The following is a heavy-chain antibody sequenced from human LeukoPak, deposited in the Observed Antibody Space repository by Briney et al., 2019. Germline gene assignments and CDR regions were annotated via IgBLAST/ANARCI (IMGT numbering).Heavy chain of an antibody. J-gene: IGHJ4*02. D-gene: IGHD2-21*02. V-gene: IGHV4-59*01. Sequence: SETLSLTCTVSGGSISSYYWSWIRQPPGKGLEWIGYIYYSGSTNYNPSLKSRVTISVDTSKNQFSLKLSSVTAAATAVYYCARDHYHKIHSVMVTAPDYWGQGTLVIVSS. CDR2: IYYSGST. CDR3: ARDHYHKIHSVMVTAPDY. CDR1: GGSISSYY.